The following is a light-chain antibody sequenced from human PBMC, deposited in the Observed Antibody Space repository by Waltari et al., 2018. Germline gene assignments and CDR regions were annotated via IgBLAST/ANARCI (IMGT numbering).Light chain of an antibody. V-gene: IGKV3-15*01. Sequence: EIVMTQSPATLSVSPGERATLSCRASQSISSNLAWYQQKPGQAPRLLIYGAFNRATGIPASFSGSGSGTEFTLTISSLQSEDFAVYYCQQYNKWPQTFGQGTKLEI. CDR2: GAF. CDR3: QQYNKWPQT. J-gene: IGKJ2*01. CDR1: QSISSN.